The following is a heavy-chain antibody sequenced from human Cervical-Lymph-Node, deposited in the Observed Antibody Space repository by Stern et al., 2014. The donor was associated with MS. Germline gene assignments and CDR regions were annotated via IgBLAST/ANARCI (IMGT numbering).Heavy chain of an antibody. Sequence: VQLLESGGDLAQPGGSLSLSCAASGFTLSDHYLTWIRQAPGKGLEWISYISSSGYTIYYADSVKGRFTISRDSAKNLLYLQLNSLRAEDTAVYYCARGDNVGYGYGLDYWGQGTLVTVSS. CDR1: GFTLSDHY. V-gene: IGHV3-11*01. D-gene: IGHD2-2*03. CDR2: ISSSGYTI. J-gene: IGHJ4*02. CDR3: ARGDNVGYGYGLDY.